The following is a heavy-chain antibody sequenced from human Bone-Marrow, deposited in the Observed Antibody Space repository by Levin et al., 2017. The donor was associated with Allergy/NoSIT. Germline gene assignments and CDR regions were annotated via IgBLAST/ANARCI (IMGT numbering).Heavy chain of an antibody. CDR3: AKSKGRRSSEAGYGMDV. CDR2: IYYTGGST. CDR1: GGSISGEGDY. J-gene: IGHJ6*02. D-gene: IGHD6-6*01. V-gene: IGHV4-31*03. Sequence: SETLSLTCTVSGGSISGEGDYWSWIRQHPGKGLEWIGYIYYTGGSTYYNPSLKSRVSISVDTSKNTFSLNLTSVTAADTAVYFCAKSKGRRSSEAGYGMDVWGQGSTVTVSS.